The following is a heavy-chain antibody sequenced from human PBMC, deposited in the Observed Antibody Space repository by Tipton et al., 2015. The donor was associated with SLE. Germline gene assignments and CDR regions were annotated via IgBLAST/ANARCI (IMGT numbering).Heavy chain of an antibody. V-gene: IGHV4-61*02. CDR3: AKTLAGATPGRYQSYWYFDL. CDR1: GGAISSGGYY. CDR2: IYTSGKT. Sequence: TLSLTCTVSGGAISSGGYYWSWIRQPARKGLEWIGRIYTSGKTVYNPSLKSRVTISLDLSNNHFSVNLSSVTASDTAVYYCAKTLAGATPGRYQSYWYFDLWGRGLRVIVSS. J-gene: IGHJ2*01. D-gene: IGHD1-1*01.